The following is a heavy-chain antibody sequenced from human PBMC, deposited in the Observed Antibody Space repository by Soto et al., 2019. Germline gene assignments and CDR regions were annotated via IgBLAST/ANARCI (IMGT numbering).Heavy chain of an antibody. CDR1: GGSISSYY. Sequence: QVQLQESGPGLVKPSETLSLTCTVSGGSISSYYWSWIRQPPGKGLEWIGYIYYSGSTNYNPPLKNQVSIPVDTSKDQFPLKLSSVAAADTAVYYWARDRGYFSYGMDVWGQGTTVTVSS. V-gene: IGHV4-59*01. CDR2: IYYSGST. J-gene: IGHJ6*02. CDR3: ARDRGYFSYGMDV. D-gene: IGHD5-18*01.